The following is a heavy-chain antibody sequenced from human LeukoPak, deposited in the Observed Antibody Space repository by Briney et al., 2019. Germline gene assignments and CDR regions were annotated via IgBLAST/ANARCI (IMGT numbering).Heavy chain of an antibody. CDR1: GHILTELR. J-gene: IGHJ4*02. D-gene: IGHD4-23*01. Sequence: EASVKVSCKVCGHILTELRIYWVRQAPGQGLEGMGAFDPEDGETMYAQKIQGRLSMTEDTSTDTAHMELTGLRSQDTAVYYCVAQRYDDHSGHREYWGQGTLVSVSS. CDR2: FDPEDGET. CDR3: VAQRYDDHSGHREY. V-gene: IGHV1-24*01.